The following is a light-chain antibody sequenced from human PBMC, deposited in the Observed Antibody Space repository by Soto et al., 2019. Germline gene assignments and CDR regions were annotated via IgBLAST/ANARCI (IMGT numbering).Light chain of an antibody. J-gene: IGKJ4*01. CDR1: HRVSSY. V-gene: IGKV3-15*01. CDR2: ATS. Sequence: EIVMTQSPATLSVSPGERATLSCRASHRVSSYLAWYQRKPGQAPRLLIYATSTRATGIPARFSGSGSGTEFTLTISSLQSEDFAVYYCQQYNNWPRTVGGGTKVDSK. CDR3: QQYNNWPRT.